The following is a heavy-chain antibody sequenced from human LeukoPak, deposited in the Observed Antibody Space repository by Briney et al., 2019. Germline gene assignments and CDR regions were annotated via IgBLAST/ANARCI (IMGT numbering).Heavy chain of an antibody. CDR1: GFTFTKFW. J-gene: IGHJ4*02. CDR2: IKQDGSEK. V-gene: IGHV3-7*01. CDR3: ARLPTR. Sequence: GGSLRLSCEASGFTFTKFWMSWVRQAPGKGLEWVANIKQDGSEKNYVDSVKGRFTISRDNAKNSLYLQMNSLRAEDTAVYYCARLPTRWGQGTLVTVSS.